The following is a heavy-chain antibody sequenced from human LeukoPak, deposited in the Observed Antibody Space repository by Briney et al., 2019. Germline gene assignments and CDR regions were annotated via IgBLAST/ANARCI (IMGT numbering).Heavy chain of an antibody. V-gene: IGHV4-4*07. CDR3: AREQYRRYFDY. D-gene: IGHD5-18*01. J-gene: IGHJ4*02. Sequence: SSETLPLTCTVSGGSISSYYWSWLRQPAGKGPEWIGRVYVSGNTNYNPSLQSRVTMSIDTAKNQFSLNLSSVTAADTALYFCAREQYRRYFDYWGQGTLVTVSS. CDR2: VYVSGNT. CDR1: GGSISSYY.